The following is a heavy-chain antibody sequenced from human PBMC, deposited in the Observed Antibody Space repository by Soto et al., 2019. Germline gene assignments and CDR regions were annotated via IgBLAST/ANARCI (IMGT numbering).Heavy chain of an antibody. Sequence: VQLVESGGGGVQPGRSLRLSCAASGFTFSDYAMHWVRQAPGKGLEWVAVVSHDGRNTHYADSVKGRFTISRDSSKNTVSLERTSLRAEDTAVYYGAKGGRQWLVTSDFNYWGQGALVTVSS. CDR3: AKGGRQWLVTSDFNY. V-gene: IGHV3-30*18. CDR1: GFTFSDYA. D-gene: IGHD6-19*01. CDR2: VSHDGRNT. J-gene: IGHJ4*02.